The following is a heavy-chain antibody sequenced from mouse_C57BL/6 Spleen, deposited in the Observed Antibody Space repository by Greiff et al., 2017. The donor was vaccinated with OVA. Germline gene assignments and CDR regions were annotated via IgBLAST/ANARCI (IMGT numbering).Heavy chain of an antibody. D-gene: IGHD1-1*01. CDR1: GYTFTDYE. V-gene: IGHV1-15*01. CDR2: IDPETGGT. J-gene: IGHJ2*01. Sequence: VQLQQSGAELVRPGASVTLSCKASGYTFTDYEMHWVKQTPVHGLEWIGAIDPETGGTAYNQKFKGKAILTVDKSSSTAYMELRSLTSEDSAVYYCTGYYGSSFRDCWGQGTTLTVAS. CDR3: TGYYGSSFRDC.